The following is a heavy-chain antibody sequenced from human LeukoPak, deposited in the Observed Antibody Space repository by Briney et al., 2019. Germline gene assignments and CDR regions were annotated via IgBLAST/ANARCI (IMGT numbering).Heavy chain of an antibody. V-gene: IGHV1-24*01. CDR3: ATVGLRFLEWLSPGYYYYMDV. CDR1: GYTLTELS. J-gene: IGHJ6*03. Sequence: ASVKVSCKVSGYTLTELSMHWVRQAPGKGLEWMGGFDPEDGEAIYAQKFQGRVTMTEDTSTDTAYMELSSLRSEDTAVYYCATVGLRFLEWLSPGYYYYMDVWGKGTTVTVSS. CDR2: FDPEDGEA. D-gene: IGHD3-3*01.